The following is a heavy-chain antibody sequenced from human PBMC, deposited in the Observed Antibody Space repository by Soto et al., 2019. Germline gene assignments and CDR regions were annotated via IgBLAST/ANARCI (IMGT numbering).Heavy chain of an antibody. CDR3: ARGINYYDSSGDSWFDP. Sequence: PSETLSLTCTVSGGSINSGDYSWTWIRQPPGKGLEWIGYIYHTGTTYYNMSLKSRVTISVDRSKNQFSLKLSSVTAADTAVYYFARGINYYDSSGDSWFDPWGQGTLVTVS. D-gene: IGHD3-22*01. J-gene: IGHJ5*02. CDR1: GGSINSGDYS. V-gene: IGHV4-30-2*01. CDR2: IYHTGTT.